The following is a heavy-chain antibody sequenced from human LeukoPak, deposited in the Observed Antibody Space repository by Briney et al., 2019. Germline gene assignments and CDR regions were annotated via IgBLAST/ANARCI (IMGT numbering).Heavy chain of an antibody. CDR1: GFTFSSYG. D-gene: IGHD2-15*01. CDR2: ISYDGSNK. CDR3: AKDYEEDIVVVVAASSPDY. Sequence: PGRSLRLSCAASGFTFSSYGMHWVRQAPGKGLEWVAVISYDGSNKYYADSVKGRFTISRDNSENTLYLQMNSLRAEDTAVYYCAKDYEEDIVVVVAASSPDYWGQGTLVTVSS. V-gene: IGHV3-30*18. J-gene: IGHJ4*02.